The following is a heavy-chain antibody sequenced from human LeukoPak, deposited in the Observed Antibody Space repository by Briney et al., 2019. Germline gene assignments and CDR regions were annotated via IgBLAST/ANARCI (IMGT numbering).Heavy chain of an antibody. CDR2: IKQDGSEK. J-gene: IGHJ4*02. Sequence: GGSLRLSCAASGFTFSSYWMSCVRQAPGKGLEWVANIKQDGSEKYYVDSVKGRFTTSRDNAKNSMYLQINSLRAEDTAVYYCARVANSGYDHYYFDYWGQGTLVTVSS. CDR3: ARVANSGYDHYYFDY. CDR1: GFTFSSYW. V-gene: IGHV3-7*05. D-gene: IGHD5-12*01.